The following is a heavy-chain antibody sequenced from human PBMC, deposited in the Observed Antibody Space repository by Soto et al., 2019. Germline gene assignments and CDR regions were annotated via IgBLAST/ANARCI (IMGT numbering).Heavy chain of an antibody. D-gene: IGHD2-2*01. J-gene: IGHJ4*02. CDR1: GYSFISHY. CDR2: INPSGGSA. Sequence: ASVKVSCKASGYSFISHYIHWVRQAPGQGLEWMGFINPSGGSATLAQKFQGRVTMTRDTSTCTVYMELTILRSEDAAVYYCARDYLSSKLSLSYFDFWGQGTLVTVSS. V-gene: IGHV1-46*01. CDR3: ARDYLSSKLSLSYFDF.